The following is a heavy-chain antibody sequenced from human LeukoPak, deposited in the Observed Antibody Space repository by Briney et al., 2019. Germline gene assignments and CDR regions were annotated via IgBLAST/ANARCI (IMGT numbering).Heavy chain of an antibody. Sequence: ASVKVSCKASGGTFSSYAISWVRQAPGQGLEWMGRIIPILGIANYAQKFQGRVTITAGKSTSTAYMELSSLRSEDTAVYYCARDRSTSAYYYDGMDVWGQGTTVTVSS. D-gene: IGHD2-2*01. CDR3: ARDRSTSAYYYDGMDV. V-gene: IGHV1-69*04. CDR2: IIPILGIA. CDR1: GGTFSSYA. J-gene: IGHJ6*02.